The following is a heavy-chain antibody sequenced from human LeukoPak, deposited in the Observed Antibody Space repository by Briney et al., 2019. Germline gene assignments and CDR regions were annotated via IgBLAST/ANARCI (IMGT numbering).Heavy chain of an antibody. J-gene: IGHJ4*02. Sequence: GGSLRLSCAASGFTFSSYAMSWVRQAPGKGLEWVSAISGSGGSTYYADSVKGRFTISRDNSKNTLYLQMNSLRAEDTAVYYCARDDSGWYNPVPRIDYWGQGTLVTVSS. CDR3: ARDDSGWYNPVPRIDY. D-gene: IGHD6-19*01. CDR2: ISGSGGST. V-gene: IGHV3-23*01. CDR1: GFTFSSYA.